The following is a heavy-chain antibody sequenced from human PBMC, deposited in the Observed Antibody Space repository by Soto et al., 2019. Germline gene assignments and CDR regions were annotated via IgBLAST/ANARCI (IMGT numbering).Heavy chain of an antibody. Sequence: PGGSLRLSCVTSGFTFDDYPMSWFRQAPGKGMEWVSYIRNKAYDETTEYAASVRGRFTISRDGSTSIAYLQMNSLKTDDTAVYYCARAVRIFGDAFDFWGQGTMITVSS. D-gene: IGHD3-3*01. V-gene: IGHV3-49*01. CDR3: ARAVRIFGDAFDF. CDR1: GFTFDDYP. CDR2: IRNKAYDETT. J-gene: IGHJ3*01.